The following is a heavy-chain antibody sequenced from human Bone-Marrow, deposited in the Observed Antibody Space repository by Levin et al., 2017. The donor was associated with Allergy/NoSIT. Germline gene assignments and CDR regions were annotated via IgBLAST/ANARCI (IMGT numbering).Heavy chain of an antibody. J-gene: IGHJ5*02. CDR2: IYYTGST. V-gene: IGHV4-39*01. CDR1: GDSITSSTYY. CDR3: ARRHYGRGRFDP. Sequence: SQTLSLTCTVSGDSITSSTYYWAWIRQPPGNGLEWIGTIYYTGSTSYNPSLKSRVNISVDTSKNQFALKLNSVSAADTAVYYCARRHYGRGRFDPWGQGTQVTVST. D-gene: IGHD3-10*02.